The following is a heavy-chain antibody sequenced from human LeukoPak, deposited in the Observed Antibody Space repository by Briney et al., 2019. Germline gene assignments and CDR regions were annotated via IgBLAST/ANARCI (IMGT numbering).Heavy chain of an antibody. V-gene: IGHV3-23*01. Sequence: PGGSLRLSCAASGFTFSSYAMSWVRQAPGKGLEWVSAISGSGGSTYYADSVKGRFTISRDNSKNTLYLQMHSLTAEDTAVYYCAKDMVAAASIGAFDVWGLGTLVTVSS. D-gene: IGHD2-15*01. CDR2: ISGSGGST. CDR1: GFTFSSYA. J-gene: IGHJ3*01. CDR3: AKDMVAAASIGAFDV.